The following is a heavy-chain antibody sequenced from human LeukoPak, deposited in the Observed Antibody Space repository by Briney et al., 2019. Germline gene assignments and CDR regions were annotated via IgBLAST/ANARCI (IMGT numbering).Heavy chain of an antibody. CDR1: GFTVSSNY. D-gene: IGHD2-8*02. J-gene: IGHJ4*02. CDR3: ATSRVLDGHFDY. CDR2: IYSGGNP. V-gene: IGHV3-66*02. Sequence: SGGSLRLSCAASGFTVSSNYMTWVRQAPGKGLEWVSGIYSGGNPYYADYVTGRLTTSKDNSKHTLYLQMNSLRLEDTAVYYCATSRVLDGHFDYWGQGTLVTVSS.